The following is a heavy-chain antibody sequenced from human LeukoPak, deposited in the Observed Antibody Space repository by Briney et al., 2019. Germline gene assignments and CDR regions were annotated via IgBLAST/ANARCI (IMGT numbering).Heavy chain of an antibody. CDR1: GGSIGSHY. Sequence: SETLSLTCTVSGGSIGSHYWSWMRQPPGKGLEWIGYIYYSGSTNYNPSLKSRVTISVDRSKNQFSLKLSSVTAADTAVYYCARDSAARPRYFDYWGQGTLVTVSS. CDR3: ARDSAARPRYFDY. CDR2: IYYSGST. J-gene: IGHJ4*02. V-gene: IGHV4-59*11. D-gene: IGHD6-6*01.